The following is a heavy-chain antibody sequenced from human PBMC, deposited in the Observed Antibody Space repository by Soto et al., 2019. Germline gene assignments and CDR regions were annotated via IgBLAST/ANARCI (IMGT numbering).Heavy chain of an antibody. D-gene: IGHD6-19*01. Sequence: EVQLLESGGGVVQPGGSLRHSCVASGFNFKKFAMAWVRQAPGEGLEWVSGISCCGGSTSYADSVKGRFSIARDDSKNTLSLQMNSLRVEDTAQYYCAKADGEQWLVPHLDNWGQGTLVTVS. CDR3: AKADGEQWLVPHLDN. V-gene: IGHV3-23*01. J-gene: IGHJ4*02. CDR1: GFNFKKFA. CDR2: ISCCGGST.